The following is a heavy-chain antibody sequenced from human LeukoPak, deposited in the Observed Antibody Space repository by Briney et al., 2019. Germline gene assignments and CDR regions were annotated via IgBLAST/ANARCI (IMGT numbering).Heavy chain of an antibody. J-gene: IGHJ4*02. CDR3: AKEGLRYFDWLLPQPDY. CDR2: ISGSGGST. V-gene: IGHV3-23*01. CDR1: GFTFSSYG. D-gene: IGHD3-9*01. Sequence: PGGTLRLSCAASGFTFSSYGMSWVRQAPGKGLEWVSAISGSGGSTYYADSVKSRFTISRDNSKNTLYLQMNSLRAEDTAVYYCAKEGLRYFDWLLPQPDYWGQGTLVTVSS.